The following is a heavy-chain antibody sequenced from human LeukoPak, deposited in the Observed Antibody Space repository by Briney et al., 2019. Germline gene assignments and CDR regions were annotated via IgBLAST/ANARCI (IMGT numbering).Heavy chain of an antibody. CDR2: ISSSSSTI. Sequence: GGSLRLSCAASGFTFSSYSMNWVRQAPGKGLEWVSYISSSSSTIYYADSVKGRFTISRDNAKNSLYLQMNSLRAEDTAVYYCIALAWTVADYYMDVWGKGTTVTVSS. D-gene: IGHD2-15*01. J-gene: IGHJ6*03. CDR1: GFTFSSYS. CDR3: IALAWTVADYYMDV. V-gene: IGHV3-48*01.